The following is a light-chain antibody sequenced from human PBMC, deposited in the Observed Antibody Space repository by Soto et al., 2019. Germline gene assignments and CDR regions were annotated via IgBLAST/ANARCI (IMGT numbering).Light chain of an antibody. CDR1: QSISSW. V-gene: IGKV1-5*03. Sequence: DIPMTQSPSTLSASVGDRVTITCRASQSISSWLAWYQQKPGKAPTLLIYKASSLESGVPSRFSGSGSGTEFTLTISSLQPDDFATYYYQQYNSYPRTFGQGTKVEIK. J-gene: IGKJ1*01. CDR3: QQYNSYPRT. CDR2: KAS.